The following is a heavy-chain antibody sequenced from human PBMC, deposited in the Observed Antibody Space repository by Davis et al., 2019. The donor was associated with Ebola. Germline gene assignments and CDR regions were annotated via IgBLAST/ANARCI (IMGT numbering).Heavy chain of an antibody. V-gene: IGHV3-48*01. Sequence: GGSLRLSCAASGFTSSSYSMNWVRQAPGKGLEWVSYISSSSSTIYYADSVKGRFTISRDNAKNSLYLQMNSLRAEDTAVYYCARDSGVVVTVDAFDIWGQGTMVTVSS. CDR2: ISSSSSTI. J-gene: IGHJ3*02. CDR1: GFTSSSYS. D-gene: IGHD2-21*02. CDR3: ARDSGVVVTVDAFDI.